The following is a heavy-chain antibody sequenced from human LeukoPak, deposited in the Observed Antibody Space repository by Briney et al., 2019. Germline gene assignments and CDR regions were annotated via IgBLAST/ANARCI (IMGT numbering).Heavy chain of an antibody. Sequence: KPSETLSLTCTVSGGSISSFYWGWVREPPREGTGRGWDIYFSGSTNYNPSLKSRVTISVDTSKNQFSLKLSSVTAADTAVYYCARDRGYYDSSGYYPLAFDIWGQGTMVTVSS. J-gene: IGHJ3*02. V-gene: IGHV4-59*01. CDR1: GGSISSFY. CDR2: IYFSGST. D-gene: IGHD3-22*01. CDR3: ARDRGYYDSSGYYPLAFDI.